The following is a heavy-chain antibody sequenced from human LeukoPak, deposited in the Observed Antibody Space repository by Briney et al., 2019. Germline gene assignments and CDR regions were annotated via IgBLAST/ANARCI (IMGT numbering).Heavy chain of an antibody. Sequence: SETLSLTCAVSGGSISSGGYSWSWIRQPPGKGLEWIGYIYHSGSTYYNPSLKSRVTISVDRSKNQFSLKLSSVTAADTAVYYCAREASGYSYGYGEYWGQGTLVTVSA. CDR1: GGSISSGGYS. D-gene: IGHD5-18*01. CDR2: IYHSGST. J-gene: IGHJ4*01. CDR3: AREASGYSYGYGEY. V-gene: IGHV4-30-2*01.